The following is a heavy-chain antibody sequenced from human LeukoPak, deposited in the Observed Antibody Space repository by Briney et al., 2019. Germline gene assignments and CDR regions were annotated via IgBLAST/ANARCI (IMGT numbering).Heavy chain of an antibody. CDR3: AKWGDYDVLTGYYVSDY. CDR2: ITGGGSGI. Sequence: GGSLRLSCAASGFTVSSNYMSWVRQAPGKGLEWVSAITGGGSGIYYADSMKSRFTISRDNSKNTLYLQINSLRAEDTAVYYCAKWGDYDVLTGYYVSDYWGQGTLATVSS. J-gene: IGHJ4*02. D-gene: IGHD3-9*01. V-gene: IGHV3-23*01. CDR1: GFTVSSNY.